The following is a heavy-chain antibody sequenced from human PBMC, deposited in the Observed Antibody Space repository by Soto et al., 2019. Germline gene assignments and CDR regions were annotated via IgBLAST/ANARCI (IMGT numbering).Heavy chain of an antibody. J-gene: IGHJ4*02. D-gene: IGHD1-26*01. Sequence: QVQLQESGPGLVKPSQTLSLTCTVSGGSIYTGGFYWSWIRQLPGKGLEWLGYICYTGSTQYTPSLKRRLTISTDTSDNLFSLRLTSVTAADTAVYYCAASLVTSRTRVDYWGQGTLVTVSS. CDR1: GGSIYTGGFY. V-gene: IGHV4-31*03. CDR2: ICYTGST. CDR3: AASLVTSRTRVDY.